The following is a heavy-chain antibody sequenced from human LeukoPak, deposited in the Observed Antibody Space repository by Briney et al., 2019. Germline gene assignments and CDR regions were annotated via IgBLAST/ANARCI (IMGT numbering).Heavy chain of an antibody. V-gene: IGHV1-2*02. D-gene: IGHD3-22*01. J-gene: IGHJ4*02. CDR1: GYTFTGYY. Sequence: GASVKVSCKASGYTFTGYYMHWVRQAPGQGLEWMGWINPNSGGTNYAQKFQGRVTMTRDTSISTAYMELSRLRSDDTAVYYCARDLVLAYYYDSSGFRGADYWGQGTLVTVSS. CDR2: INPNSGGT. CDR3: ARDLVLAYYYDSSGFRGADY.